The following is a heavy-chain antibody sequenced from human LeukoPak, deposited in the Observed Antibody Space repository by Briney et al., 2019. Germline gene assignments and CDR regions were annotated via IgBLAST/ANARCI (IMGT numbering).Heavy chain of an antibody. V-gene: IGHV3-30*18. CDR1: GFSLNSYG. J-gene: IGHJ4*02. CDR2: ISDAGRRK. Sequence: GGSLRLSCGASGFSLNSYGMHWLRQAPGRGGEGVGVISDAGRRKHYADFVKGRFTISRDNSKETLYPQMNSLRAEDTAVYYCAKRPSDYGDYVSYFDHWGQGTLVTVSS. D-gene: IGHD4-17*01. CDR3: AKRPSDYGDYVSYFDH.